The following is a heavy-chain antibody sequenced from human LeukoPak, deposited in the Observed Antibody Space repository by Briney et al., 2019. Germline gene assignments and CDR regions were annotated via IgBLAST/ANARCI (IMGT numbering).Heavy chain of an antibody. CDR1: GFTFSSYS. J-gene: IGHJ4*02. Sequence: GGSLRLSCAAYGFTFSSYSMTWVRQAPGKGLEWVSYITYSSSTIYYADSVKGRFTISRDNAKNSLYLQMNSLRVDDTAVYYCARDRLHYGEYEKTLDYWGQGTLVTVSS. CDR2: ITYSSSTI. D-gene: IGHD4-17*01. CDR3: ARDRLHYGEYEKTLDY. V-gene: IGHV3-48*01.